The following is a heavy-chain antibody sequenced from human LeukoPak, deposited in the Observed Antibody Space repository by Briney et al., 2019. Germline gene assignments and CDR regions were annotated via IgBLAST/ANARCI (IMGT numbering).Heavy chain of an antibody. D-gene: IGHD2-8*01. CDR2: ISGDGGAT. CDR3: AKDLAGCSDS. Sequence: PGGSLRLSCAASGFTFDDYVMHWVRQAPGKGLEWVSFISGDGGATYYAESVKGRFTISRDNSKNTLYLQMNSLRGEDTALYYCAKDLAGCSDSWGQGTLVTVSS. J-gene: IGHJ4*02. V-gene: IGHV3-43*02. CDR1: GFTFDDYV.